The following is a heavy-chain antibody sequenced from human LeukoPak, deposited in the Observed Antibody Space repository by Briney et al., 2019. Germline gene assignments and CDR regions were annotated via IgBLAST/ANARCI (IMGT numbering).Heavy chain of an antibody. D-gene: IGHD6-19*01. CDR3: ARSRGAGPGAHFDY. V-gene: IGHV3-21*04. CDR2: ISSSSSYI. J-gene: IGHJ4*02. CDR1: GFTFSSYS. Sequence: GGSLRLSCAASGFTFSSYSMNWVRQAPGKGLEWVSSISSSSSYIYYADSVKGRFTISRDNAKNSLYLQMNSVRAEDTAVYYCARSRGAGPGAHFDYWGQGTLVTVSS.